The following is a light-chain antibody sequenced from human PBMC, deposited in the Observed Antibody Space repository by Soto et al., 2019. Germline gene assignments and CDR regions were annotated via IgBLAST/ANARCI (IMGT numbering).Light chain of an antibody. V-gene: IGKV3-20*01. CDR2: GAS. Sequence: EIVLTQSPGTLSLSPGERATLSCRASQSVYNNYLAWYQQKPGQTPRLLVNGASIRATGIPDRFSGGGSGTDFTLTIISLEPEDFAVYYCPQYGLPPHSFGQGTRVEIK. CDR3: PQYGLPPHS. CDR1: QSVYNNY. J-gene: IGKJ2*01.